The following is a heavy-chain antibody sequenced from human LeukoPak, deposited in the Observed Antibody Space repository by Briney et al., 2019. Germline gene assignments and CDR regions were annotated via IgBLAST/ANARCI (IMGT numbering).Heavy chain of an antibody. CDR2: IYHSGNT. Sequence: SETLSLTCNVSGASISSNYWSWIRQPPGKGLEWIGYIYHSGNTNYSPSLESRVTMSVDESKNQFSLKVNFVSAADTAVYYCASTRRAAVAGRFDSWGQGTLVTVSS. CDR1: GASISSNY. D-gene: IGHD6-19*01. V-gene: IGHV4-4*09. J-gene: IGHJ4*02. CDR3: ASTRRAAVAGRFDS.